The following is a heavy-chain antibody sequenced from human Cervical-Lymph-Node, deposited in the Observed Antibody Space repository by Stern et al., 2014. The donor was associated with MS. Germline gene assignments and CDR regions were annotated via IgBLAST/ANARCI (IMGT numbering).Heavy chain of an antibody. Sequence: QVQLVQSGAEVKKPGASVKVSCQASGYTFTTYAIHWVRQAPGQGLEWMGWINAGNGNTKYSQKFQGRVTISRNTSASTAYMELSRLTSQDTAVYYCARYQAIAPEGSPYYYHGMDVWGQGTTVTVSS. CDR2: INAGNGNT. CDR1: GYTFTTYA. V-gene: IGHV1-3*01. D-gene: IGHD6-13*01. J-gene: IGHJ6*02. CDR3: ARYQAIAPEGSPYYYHGMDV.